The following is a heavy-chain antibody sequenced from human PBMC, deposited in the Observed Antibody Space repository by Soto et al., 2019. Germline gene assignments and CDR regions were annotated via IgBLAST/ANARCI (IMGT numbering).Heavy chain of an antibody. CDR2: IKGDETST. CDR3: ARGVSGYYGFDY. Sequence: EVQLVESGGGPAQFGGSLRLSCAASGFTFSNYWMHWVRQVPGKGLVWVSRIKGDETSTGYADSVKGRFTIFRDNVKNTLYLQMYSLRAEHTAVDYCARGVSGYYGFDYWGQGTLVTVSS. D-gene: IGHD5-12*01. V-gene: IGHV3-74*01. CDR1: GFTFSNYW. J-gene: IGHJ4*02.